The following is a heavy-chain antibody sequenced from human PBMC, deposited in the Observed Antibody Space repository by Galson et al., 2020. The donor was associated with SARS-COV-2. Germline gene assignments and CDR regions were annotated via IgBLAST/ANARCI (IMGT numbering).Heavy chain of an antibody. Sequence: ASVKVSCKASGYTFTAHYIHWVRQAPGQGLEWMGRINPNSGATKYAQKFQGRVTMTRDTSVSTAYLEMNGLTSGDTAMYFCARHFGLIGPIKYLYFDDGDVWGQGTTVTVCS. CDR1: GYTFTAHY. CDR3: ARHFGLIGPIKYLYFDDGDV. D-gene: IGHD2-8*01. CDR2: INPNSGAT. V-gene: IGHV1-2*06. J-gene: IGHJ6*02.